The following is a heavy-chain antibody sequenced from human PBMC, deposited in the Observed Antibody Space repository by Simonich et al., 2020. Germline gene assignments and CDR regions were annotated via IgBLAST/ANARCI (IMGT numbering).Heavy chain of an antibody. CDR3: ARHLQLGPFDY. V-gene: IGHV4-34*01. CDR1: GGSFSGYY. J-gene: IGHJ4*02. CDR2: TKNSGRT. Sequence: QVQLQQWGAGLLKPSETLSLTCAVYGGSFSGYYWGWIRQPPGKGLEWIGETKNSGRTNYNPSLNSRVTISVDTSKNQFSLKLSSVTAADTAVYYCARHLQLGPFDYWGQGTLVTVSS. D-gene: IGHD1-1*01.